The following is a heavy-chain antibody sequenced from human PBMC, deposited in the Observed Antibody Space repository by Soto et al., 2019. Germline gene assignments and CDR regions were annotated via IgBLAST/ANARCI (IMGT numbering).Heavy chain of an antibody. CDR3: AKHPELRFLEWLSY. Sequence: PGGSLRLSCAASGFTFSSYAMSWVRQAPGKGLEWVSAISGSGGSTYYADSVKGRFTISRDNSKNTLYLQMNSLRAEDTAVYYCAKHPELRFLEWLSYWGQGTLVTVSS. V-gene: IGHV3-23*01. J-gene: IGHJ4*02. CDR1: GFTFSSYA. CDR2: ISGSGGST. D-gene: IGHD3-3*01.